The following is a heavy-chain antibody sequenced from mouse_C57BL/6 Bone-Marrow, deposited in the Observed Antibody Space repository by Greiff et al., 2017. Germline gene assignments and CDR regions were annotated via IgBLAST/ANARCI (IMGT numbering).Heavy chain of an antibody. CDR1: GYAFSSYW. Sequence: QVQLQQSGAELVKPGASVKISCKASGYAFSSYWMNWVKQRPGKGLEWIGQIYPGDGDTNYNGQFKGKATLTADKSSSTAYMQLSSLTSEDSAVYFCARRGLLLRYWYFDVWGTGTTVTVSS. D-gene: IGHD1-1*01. V-gene: IGHV1-80*01. CDR2: IYPGDGDT. J-gene: IGHJ1*03. CDR3: ARRGLLLRYWYFDV.